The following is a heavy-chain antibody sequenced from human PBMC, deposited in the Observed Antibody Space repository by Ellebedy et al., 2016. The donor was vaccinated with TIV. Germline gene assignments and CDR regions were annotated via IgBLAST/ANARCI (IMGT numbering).Heavy chain of an antibody. J-gene: IGHJ4*02. CDR2: IYYSGST. D-gene: IGHD3-22*01. Sequence: MPSETLSLTCTVSGGSISSYYWSWIRQPPGKGLEWIGYIYYSGSTNYNPSLKSRVTISVDTSKNQFSLKLSSVTAADTAVYYCASGYYYDSSGYYHFDYWGQGTLVTVSS. CDR3: ASGYYYDSSGYYHFDY. CDR1: GGSISSYY. V-gene: IGHV4-59*08.